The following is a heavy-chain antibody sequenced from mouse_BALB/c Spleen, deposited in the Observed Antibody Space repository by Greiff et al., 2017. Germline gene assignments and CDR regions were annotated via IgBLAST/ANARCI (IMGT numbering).Heavy chain of an antibody. D-gene: IGHD1-1*01. Sequence: EVMLVESGPELVKPGASVKISCKASGYSFTGYFMNWVKQSHGKSLEWIGRINPYNGDTFYNQKFKGKATLTVDKSSSTAHMELLSLTSEDSAVYYCGKGADYYGSSYNSYWGQGTSVTVSS. CDR1: GYSFTGYF. V-gene: IGHV1-37*01. J-gene: IGHJ4*01. CDR3: GKGADYYGSSYNSY. CDR2: INPYNGDT.